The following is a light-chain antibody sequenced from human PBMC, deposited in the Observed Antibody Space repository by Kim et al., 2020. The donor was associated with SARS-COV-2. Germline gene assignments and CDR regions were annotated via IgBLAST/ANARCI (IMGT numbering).Light chain of an antibody. V-gene: IGKV3-20*01. Sequence: LSPVQRATLSCRASQSVSSSYLAWYQQKPGQAPSLLIYGASSRATGIPDRFSGSASGTDVTLTISRLEPEDFAVYYCQQYGSSPRTFGQGTKLEI. J-gene: IGKJ2*01. CDR1: QSVSSSY. CDR3: QQYGSSPRT. CDR2: GAS.